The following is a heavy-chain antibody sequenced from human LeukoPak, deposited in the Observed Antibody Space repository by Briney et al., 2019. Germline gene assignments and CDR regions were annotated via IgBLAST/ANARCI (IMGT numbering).Heavy chain of an antibody. D-gene: IGHD1/OR15-1a*01. CDR2: INPNTGGT. Sequence: ASVKVSCKASGYTFTGSYMHWVRQAPGQGLEWMGWINPNTGGTNFAQKFQGRVTMTTDTSISTAYMELSRPTSDDTAVYYCARVPGGTTDLDYWGQGTLVTVSS. V-gene: IGHV1-2*02. CDR3: ARVPGGTTDLDY. CDR1: GYTFTGSY. J-gene: IGHJ4*02.